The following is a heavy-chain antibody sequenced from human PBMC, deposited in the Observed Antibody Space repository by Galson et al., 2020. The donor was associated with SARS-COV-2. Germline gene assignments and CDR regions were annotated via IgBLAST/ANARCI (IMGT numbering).Heavy chain of an antibody. CDR2: IYPNGRT. J-gene: IGHJ2*01. CDR1: GYSVSTTNY. Sequence: SETLSLTCAVSGYSVSTTNYWGWVRLAPGKGLEWIGSIYPNGRTYYNPSLESRVTISVDTSRNQFSLTLASVTAADTAFYYCARQGVNMIVLVTVPGWFFVLWGRGTLVTGSS. V-gene: IGHV4-38-2*01. CDR3: ARQGVNMIVLVTVPGWFFVL. D-gene: IGHD2-21*02.